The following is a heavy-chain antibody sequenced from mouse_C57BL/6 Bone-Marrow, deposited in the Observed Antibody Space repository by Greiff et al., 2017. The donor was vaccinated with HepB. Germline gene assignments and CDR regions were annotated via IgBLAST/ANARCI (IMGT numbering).Heavy chain of an antibody. CDR3: ARDQDYYDNSYVNWYFDV. V-gene: IGHV7-1*01. CDR2: SRNKANDYTT. CDR1: GFTFSDFY. D-gene: IGHD1-1*01. J-gene: IGHJ1*03. Sequence: EVKVVESGGGLVQSGRSLRLSCATSGFTFSDFYMEWVRQAPGKGLEWIAASRNKANDYTTEYSASVKGRFIVSRDTSKSILYLQMNALRAEDTSIYYCARDQDYYDNSYVNWYFDVCGTGTTVTVSS.